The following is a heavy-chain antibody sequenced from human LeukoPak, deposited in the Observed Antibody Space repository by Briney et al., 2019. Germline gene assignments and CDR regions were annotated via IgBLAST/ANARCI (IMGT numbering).Heavy chain of an antibody. J-gene: IGHJ4*02. CDR2: ISGSGTST. Sequence: PGGSLSLSCAASGFTFISYAMSWVRQAPGKGLEWVLAISGSGTSTYYADSVKGRFTISRDNSKNTLYLQMNSLRAEDTAVYYCEGTYYYDISDDYWGQGTLVTVSS. CDR3: EGTYYYDISDDY. CDR1: GFTFISYA. D-gene: IGHD3-22*01. V-gene: IGHV3-23*01.